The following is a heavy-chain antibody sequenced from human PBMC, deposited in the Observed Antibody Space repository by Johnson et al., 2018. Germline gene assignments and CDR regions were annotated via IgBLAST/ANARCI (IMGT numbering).Heavy chain of an antibody. D-gene: IGHD1-1*01. CDR1: GFTFSSHG. CDR3: AKGPEGRQWVQLEYMDV. Sequence: QVQLVQSGGGEVQPGRALRLSCAASGFTFSSHGMHWVRQAPGKGLEWVALISYDGSNKYYADSVKGRFIISRDFSKNTLYLQMNSLRAEDTAVYYCAKGPEGRQWVQLEYMDVWGKGTTGPVSS. J-gene: IGHJ6*03. CDR2: ISYDGSNK. V-gene: IGHV3-30*18.